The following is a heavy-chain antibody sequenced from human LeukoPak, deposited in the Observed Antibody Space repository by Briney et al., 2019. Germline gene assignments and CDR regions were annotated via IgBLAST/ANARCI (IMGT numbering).Heavy chain of an antibody. Sequence: ASVKVSCKASGYTFTSYDINWVRQATGQGLEWMGIINPSGGSTTYAQKFQGRVTITADESTSTAYMELSSLRSEDTAVYYCATAMVRGVTRYYYYYYMDVWGKGTTVTISS. V-gene: IGHV1-46*01. CDR1: GYTFTSYD. D-gene: IGHD3-10*01. CDR3: ATAMVRGVTRYYYYYYMDV. J-gene: IGHJ6*03. CDR2: INPSGGST.